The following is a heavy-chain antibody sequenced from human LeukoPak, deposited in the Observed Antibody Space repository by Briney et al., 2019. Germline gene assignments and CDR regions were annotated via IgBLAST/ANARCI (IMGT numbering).Heavy chain of an antibody. V-gene: IGHV4-31*03. CDR1: GGSISSGGYY. CDR2: IYYSGST. CDR3: ARVANYYDSSGYYQYYFDY. D-gene: IGHD3-22*01. J-gene: IGHJ4*02. Sequence: PSQTLSLTCTVSGGSISSGGYYWSWIRQHPGKGLEWIGYIYYSGSTYYNPSLKSRVTISVDTSKNQFSLKLSSVTAADTAVYYCARVANYYDSSGYYQYYFDYWGQGTLVTVSS.